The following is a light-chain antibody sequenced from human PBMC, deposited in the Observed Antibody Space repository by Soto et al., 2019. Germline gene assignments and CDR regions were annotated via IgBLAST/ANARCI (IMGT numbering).Light chain of an antibody. V-gene: IGKV1-9*01. Sequence: IQLTQSPSSLSASVGDRVTITCRASQGISNYLASYQQKPGKAPKLLIYAASTLQSWVPSRFSGRGSGTDFTRTISSLQPEDFATFYCQQLNSYPWTFGQGTKVEIK. CDR3: QQLNSYPWT. CDR2: AAS. CDR1: QGISNY. J-gene: IGKJ1*01.